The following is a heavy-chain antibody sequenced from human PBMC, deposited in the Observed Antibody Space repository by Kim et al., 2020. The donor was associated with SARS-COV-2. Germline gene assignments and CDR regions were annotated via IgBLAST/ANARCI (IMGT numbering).Heavy chain of an antibody. CDR2: ISSSSSYT. CDR1: GFTFSDYY. J-gene: IGHJ6*02. D-gene: IGHD6-13*01. V-gene: IGHV3-11*06. CDR3: ARELGSSFRDYYYYGMDV. Sequence: GGSLRLSCAASGFTFSDYYMSWIRQAPGKGLEWVSYISSSSSYTNYADSVKGRFTISRDNAKNSLYLQMNSLRAEDTAVYYCARELGSSFRDYYYYGMDVWGQGTTVTVSS.